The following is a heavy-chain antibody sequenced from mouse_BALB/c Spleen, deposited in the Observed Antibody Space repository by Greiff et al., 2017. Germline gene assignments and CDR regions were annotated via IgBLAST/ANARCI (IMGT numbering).Heavy chain of an antibody. V-gene: IGHV3-2*02. CDR2: ISYSGST. CDR1: GYSITSDYA. Sequence: EVQLQESGPGLVKPSQSLSLTCTVTGYSITSDYAWNWIRQFPGNKLEWMGYISYSGSTSYNPSLKSRISITRDTSKNQFFLQLNSVTTEDTATYYCASAGYWYFDVWGAGTTVTVSS. CDR3: ASAGYWYFDV. J-gene: IGHJ1*01.